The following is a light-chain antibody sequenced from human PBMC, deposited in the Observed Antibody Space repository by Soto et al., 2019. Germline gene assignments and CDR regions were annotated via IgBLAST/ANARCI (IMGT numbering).Light chain of an antibody. V-gene: IGKV3D-20*01. J-gene: IGKJ5*01. CDR1: QSVSNNY. Sequence: IVLTQSPATLSLSPWDRATLSCVASQSVSNNYLAWSQQKPGLAPRLLIYDASYRANGIPDRFSGSGSGTGFTLTISRLEPEDCAVYYCQQHGSSPITFGQGTRLEIK. CDR3: QQHGSSPIT. CDR2: DAS.